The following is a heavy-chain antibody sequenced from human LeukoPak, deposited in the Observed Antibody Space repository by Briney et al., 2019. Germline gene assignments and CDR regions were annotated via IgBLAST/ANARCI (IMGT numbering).Heavy chain of an antibody. Sequence: PSETLSLTCTVSGASISNFCWSWIRQAPGQGLEWIGYMLYSGSTNQKPSLKSRVTISVDTSKNQFSLKLSSVTAADTAVYYCARPALDLRYSSSWYEENWFDPWGQGTLVTVSS. J-gene: IGHJ5*02. CDR1: GASISNFC. V-gene: IGHV4-59*12. CDR2: MLYSGST. D-gene: IGHD6-13*01. CDR3: ARPALDLRYSSSWYEENWFDP.